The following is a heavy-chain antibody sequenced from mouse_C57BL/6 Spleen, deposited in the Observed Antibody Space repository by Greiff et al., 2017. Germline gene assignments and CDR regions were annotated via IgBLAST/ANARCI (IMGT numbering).Heavy chain of an antibody. J-gene: IGHJ3*01. Sequence: EVKLQESGGGLVQPGGSLSLSCAASGFTFTDYYMSWVRQPPGKVLEWLGFIRNKANGYTTEYSASVKGRFTISRDNSQSILYLQMNALRAEDSATYYCASSGNYYGSAFAYWGQGTLVTVSA. D-gene: IGHD1-1*01. CDR2: IRNKANGYTT. V-gene: IGHV7-3*01. CDR1: GFTFTDYY. CDR3: ASSGNYYGSAFAY.